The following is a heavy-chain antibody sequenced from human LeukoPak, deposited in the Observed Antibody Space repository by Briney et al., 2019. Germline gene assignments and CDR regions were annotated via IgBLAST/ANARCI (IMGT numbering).Heavy chain of an antibody. Sequence: PSQTLSLTCTVSGGSISSGDYYWSWIRQPPGKGLEWIGYIYYSGSTYYNPSLKSRVTISVDTSKNQFSLKLSSVTAADTAVYYCARDLYLRSSTSLAVYGMDVWGQGTTVTVSS. CDR3: ARDLYLRSSTSLAVYGMDV. D-gene: IGHD2-2*01. V-gene: IGHV4-30-4*01. CDR1: GGSISSGDYY. CDR2: IYYSGST. J-gene: IGHJ6*02.